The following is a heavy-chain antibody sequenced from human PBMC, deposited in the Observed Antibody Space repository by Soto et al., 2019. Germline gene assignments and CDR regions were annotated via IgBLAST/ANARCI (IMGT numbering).Heavy chain of an antibody. CDR3: ARVLAGPNWFDP. Sequence: ASVKVSCKASGGTFSSYAISWVRQAPGQGLEWMGGIIPIFGTANYAQKFQGRVTITADESTSTAYMELSSLRSEDTAVYYCARVLAGPNWFDPWGQGTLVTVSS. J-gene: IGHJ5*02. D-gene: IGHD6-13*01. CDR2: IIPIFGTA. CDR1: GGTFSSYA. V-gene: IGHV1-69*13.